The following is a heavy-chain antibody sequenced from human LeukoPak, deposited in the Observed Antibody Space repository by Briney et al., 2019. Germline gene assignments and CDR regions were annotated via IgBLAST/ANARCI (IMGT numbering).Heavy chain of an antibody. J-gene: IGHJ4*02. V-gene: IGHV3-15*01. CDR3: TTVPYDILTGYLNYFDY. D-gene: IGHD3-9*01. CDR2: IKSKTDGGTT. CDR1: GFTFSNAW. Sequence: GGSLRLSCAASGFTFSNAWMSWVPQAPGKGLEWVGRIKSKTDGGTTDYAAPVKGRFTISRDDSKNTLYLQMNSLKTEDTAVYYCTTVPYDILTGYLNYFDYWGQGTLVTVSS.